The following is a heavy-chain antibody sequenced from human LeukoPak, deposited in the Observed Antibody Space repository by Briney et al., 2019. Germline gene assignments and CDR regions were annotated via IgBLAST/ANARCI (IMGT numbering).Heavy chain of an antibody. CDR3: AREGRGYSYAFEY. CDR1: GLTFSNYW. V-gene: IGHV3-74*01. Sequence: GGSLRLSCAASGLTFSNYWMHWVRQAPGKGLVWVARINSDGRSTTYADSVKGRFTISRDDGQNTLYLQMNSLRAEDTAVYYCAREGRGYSYAFEYWGQGTLVTVSS. CDR2: INSDGRST. D-gene: IGHD5-18*01. J-gene: IGHJ4*02.